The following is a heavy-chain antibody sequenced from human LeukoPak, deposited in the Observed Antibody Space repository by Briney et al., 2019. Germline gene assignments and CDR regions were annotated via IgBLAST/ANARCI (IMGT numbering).Heavy chain of an antibody. CDR3: ARRAGNFYRTPLDS. Sequence: PSETLSLTCGISTGSCSGYFWSWIRQPRGKDLDWIGEIIHTGSTNYTPSLSSRVTISVDTSKKEISLSLSSMTAADTAIYYCARRAGNFYRTPLDSLGLGTLVTVSS. CDR1: TGSCSGYF. D-gene: IGHD6-19*01. V-gene: IGHV4-34*12. CDR2: IIHTGST. J-gene: IGHJ4*02.